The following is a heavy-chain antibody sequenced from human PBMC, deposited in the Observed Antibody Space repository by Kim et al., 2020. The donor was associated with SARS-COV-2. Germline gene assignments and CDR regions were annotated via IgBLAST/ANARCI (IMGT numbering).Heavy chain of an antibody. CDR3: ARDDSSSWPGEGHYFDY. CDR2: ISSSSSYI. Sequence: GGSLRLSCAASGFTFSSYSMNWVRQAPGKGLECVSSISSSSSYIYYADSVKGRFTISRDNAKNSLYLQMNSLRAEDTAVYYCARDDSSSWPGEGHYFDYWGQGTLVTVSS. V-gene: IGHV3-21*01. D-gene: IGHD6-13*01. CDR1: GFTFSSYS. J-gene: IGHJ4*02.